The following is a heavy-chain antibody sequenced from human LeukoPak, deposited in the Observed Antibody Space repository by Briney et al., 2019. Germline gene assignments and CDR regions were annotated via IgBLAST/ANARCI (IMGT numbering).Heavy chain of an antibody. CDR2: IYYSGST. J-gene: IGHJ4*02. D-gene: IGHD1-7*01. Sequence: GSLRLSCAASGFTVSSNYMSWIRQPPGKGLEWIGSIYYSGSTYYNPSLKSRVTISVDTSKNQFSLKLSSVTAADTAVYYCARQELLPDYWGQGTLVTVSS. CDR3: ARQELLPDY. CDR1: GFTVSSNY. V-gene: IGHV4-39*01.